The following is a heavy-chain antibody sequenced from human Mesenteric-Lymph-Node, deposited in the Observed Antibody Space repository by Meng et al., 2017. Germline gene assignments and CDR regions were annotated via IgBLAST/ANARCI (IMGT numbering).Heavy chain of an antibody. CDR3: ARAVSSVGYYYYYYGMDV. Sequence: GESLKISCVGSGFTFSSHAMHWVRQASGKGLEWVTIISFDGRSTFYADFVKGRFTISRDNAKNTLYLQMNSLRAEDTAVYYCARAVSSVGYYYYYYGMDVWGQGTTVTVSS. CDR1: GFTFSSHA. V-gene: IGHV3-30*04. J-gene: IGHJ6*02. D-gene: IGHD3-10*01. CDR2: ISFDGRST.